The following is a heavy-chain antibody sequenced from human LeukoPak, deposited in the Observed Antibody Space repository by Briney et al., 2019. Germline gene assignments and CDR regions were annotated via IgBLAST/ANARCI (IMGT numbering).Heavy chain of an antibody. D-gene: IGHD3-22*01. J-gene: IGHJ4*02. CDR3: ARGGQNYYDSSGYFD. V-gene: IGHV1-8*01. Sequence: ASVKVSCKASGYTFTSYDINWVRQATGQGLEWMGWMNPNSGNTGYAQKLQGRVTMTRNTSISTAYMELSSLRSEDTAVYYYARGGQNYYDSSGYFDWGQGTLVTVSS. CDR1: GYTFTSYD. CDR2: MNPNSGNT.